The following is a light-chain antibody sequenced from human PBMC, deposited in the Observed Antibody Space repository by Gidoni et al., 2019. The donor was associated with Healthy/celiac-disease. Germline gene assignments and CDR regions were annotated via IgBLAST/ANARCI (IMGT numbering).Light chain of an antibody. CDR3: QQLNSYPYT. CDR2: AAS. V-gene: IGKV1-9*01. Sequence: DIQLTQSPSFLSASVGDRVTITCRASQGISSYLAWYQQKPGKAPKLLLYAASSLQSGVPSRFSGSGSGTEFLLLISSLQPEDFATYYCQQLNSYPYTFGQGTKLEIK. CDR1: QGISSY. J-gene: IGKJ2*01.